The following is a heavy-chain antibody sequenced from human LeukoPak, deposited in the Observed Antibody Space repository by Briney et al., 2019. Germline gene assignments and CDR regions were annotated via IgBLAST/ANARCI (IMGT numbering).Heavy chain of an antibody. D-gene: IGHD4-17*01. CDR3: ARDPSTTVTTFWFDP. CDR1: GYTFTSYY. J-gene: IGHJ5*02. CDR2: INPSGGST. Sequence: ASVKVSCKASGYTFTSYYMHWVRQAPGQGLEGMGIINPSGGSTSYAQKFQGRVTMTRDTSTSTVYIELSSLRSEDTAVYYCARDPSTTVTTFWFDPWGQGTLVTVSS. V-gene: IGHV1-46*01.